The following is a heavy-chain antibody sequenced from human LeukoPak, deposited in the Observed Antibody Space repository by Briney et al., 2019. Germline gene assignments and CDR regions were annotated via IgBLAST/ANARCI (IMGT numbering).Heavy chain of an antibody. V-gene: IGHV3-33*06. Sequence: PGGSLRLSCAASGFTFSSYGMHWVRQAPGKGLEWVAVIWYDGSTKYYADSVKGRFTISRDNSKNTLYLQMNSLRAEDTAVYYCAKDGQYCSSTSYYTSNYFYYYYYMDVWGKGTTVTVSS. CDR2: IWYDGSTK. CDR1: GFTFSSYG. CDR3: AKDGQYCSSTSYYTSNYFYYYYYMDV. J-gene: IGHJ6*03. D-gene: IGHD2-2*02.